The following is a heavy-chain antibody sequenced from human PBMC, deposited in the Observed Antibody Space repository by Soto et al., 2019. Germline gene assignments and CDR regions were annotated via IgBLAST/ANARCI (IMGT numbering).Heavy chain of an antibody. V-gene: IGHV1-3*01. Sequence: ASVKVSCKASGYTCTSYAMHWGRHAPVQRLEWMGGSNACSVNTKYSQKLHCRVTITRATSASTAYMELSSLRSEDTAVHYCAIPPLGIAGRMWTKKSIEQWGHGTLVTVSS. D-gene: IGHD6-13*01. J-gene: IGHJ4*01. CDR1: GYTCTSYA. CDR3: AIPPLGIAGRMWTKKSIEQ. CDR2: SNACSVNT.